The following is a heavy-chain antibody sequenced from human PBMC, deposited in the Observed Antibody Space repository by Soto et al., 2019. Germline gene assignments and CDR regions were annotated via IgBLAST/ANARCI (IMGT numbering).Heavy chain of an antibody. CDR1: GFTFSSYA. CDR2: ISYDGSNK. D-gene: IGHD3-3*01. CDR3: ARAEIRFSWAYGMDV. Sequence: ESGGGVVQPGRSLRLSCAASGFTFSSYAMHWVRQAPGKGLEWVAVISYDGSNKYYADSVKGRFTISRDNFKNSLYLQMNSLRAEDTAVYYCARAEIRFSWAYGMDVWGQGTTVTVSS. J-gene: IGHJ6*02. V-gene: IGHV3-30-3*01.